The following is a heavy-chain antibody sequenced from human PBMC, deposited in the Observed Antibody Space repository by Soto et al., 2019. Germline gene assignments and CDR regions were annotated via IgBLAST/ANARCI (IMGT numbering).Heavy chain of an antibody. CDR3: ARGTRATQYYYYFYGMDV. V-gene: IGHV4-59*01. J-gene: IGHJ6*02. CDR1: GGSISTYY. Sequence: QVQLQGSGPRLVKPSETLSLTCTVSGGSISTYYLTWIRQPPGKGLEWIGYISYSGSTNYNPSLKSRRNISLNTSKKHFYLKLSSVTAADTAVYYCARGTRATQYYYYFYGMDVWGQGNTVTVSS. CDR2: ISYSGST.